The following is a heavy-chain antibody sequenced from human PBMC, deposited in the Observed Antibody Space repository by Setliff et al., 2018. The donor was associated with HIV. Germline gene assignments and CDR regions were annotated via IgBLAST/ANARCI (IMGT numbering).Heavy chain of an antibody. CDR1: GYTFTTYA. J-gene: IGHJ4*02. CDR3: ARAVGYSYAIFDY. V-gene: IGHV1-3*01. CDR2: INAGNGNT. Sequence: ASVKVSCKASGYTFTTYAMHWVRLAPGQRLEWMGWINAGNGNTKYSQKFQGRVTITRDTSASTAYMELSSLRSEDTAVYYCARAVGYSYAIFDYWGQGTLVTVSS. D-gene: IGHD5-18*01.